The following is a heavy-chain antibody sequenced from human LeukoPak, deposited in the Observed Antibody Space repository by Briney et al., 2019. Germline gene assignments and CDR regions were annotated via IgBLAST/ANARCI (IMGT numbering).Heavy chain of an antibody. CDR1: GGSISSSSYY. V-gene: IGHV4-39*01. Sequence: SETLSLTCTVSGGSISSSSYYWGWIRQPPGKGLEWIGTIYYSGSTYYNPSLKSPITISVDTSKNQFSLKLSSVTAADTAVYYCARPTHYYDSSGYGYWGQGTLVTVSS. J-gene: IGHJ4*02. CDR3: ARPTHYYDSSGYGY. CDR2: IYYSGST. D-gene: IGHD3-22*01.